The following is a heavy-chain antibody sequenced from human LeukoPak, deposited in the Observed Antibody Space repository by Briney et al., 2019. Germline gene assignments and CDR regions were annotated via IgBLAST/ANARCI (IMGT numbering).Heavy chain of an antibody. V-gene: IGHV1-69*13. D-gene: IGHD3-10*01. J-gene: IGHJ5*02. CDR2: LIPIFGTA. Sequence: ASVKVSCEASGGTFSSYAISWVRQAPGQGLEWMGGLIPIFGTANYAQKFQGRVTITADESTSTAYMELSSLRSEDTAVYYCAARIAVVRSTTYDPWGQGTLVTVSS. CDR1: GGTFSSYA. CDR3: AARIAVVRSTTYDP.